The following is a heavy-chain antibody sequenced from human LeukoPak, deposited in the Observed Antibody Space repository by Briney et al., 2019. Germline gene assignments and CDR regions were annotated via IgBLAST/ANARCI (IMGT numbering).Heavy chain of an antibody. Sequence: PSETLSLTCAVYGGSFSGYYWSWIRQPPGKGLEWIGEINHSGSTNYNPSLKSRVTISVDTSKNQFSLKLSSVTAADAAVYYCARHLLGIVGATTPFDYWGQGTLVTVSS. V-gene: IGHV4-34*01. D-gene: IGHD1-26*01. J-gene: IGHJ4*02. CDR3: ARHLLGIVGATTPFDY. CDR1: GGSFSGYY. CDR2: INHSGST.